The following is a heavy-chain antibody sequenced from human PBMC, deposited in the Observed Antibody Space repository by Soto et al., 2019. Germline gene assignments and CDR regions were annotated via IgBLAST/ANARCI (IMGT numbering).Heavy chain of an antibody. CDR1: GFTFSSYA. CDR3: AKGLTGYFSEYYFDY. V-gene: IGHV3-23*01. J-gene: IGHJ4*02. D-gene: IGHD3-9*01. CDR2: ISGSGGST. Sequence: EVQLLESGGGLVQPGGSLRLSCAATGFTFSSYAMSWVRQAPGKGLEWVSAISGSGGSTYYADSVKGRFTISRDNSKNTLYLQMNSQRAEDTAVYYCAKGLTGYFSEYYFDYWGQGTLVTVSS.